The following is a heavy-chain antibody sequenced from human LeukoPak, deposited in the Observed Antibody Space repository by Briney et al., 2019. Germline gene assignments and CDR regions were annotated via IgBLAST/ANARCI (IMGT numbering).Heavy chain of an antibody. J-gene: IGHJ3*01. D-gene: IGHD6-19*01. V-gene: IGHV3-23*01. CDR2: IGVSEGTT. CDR3: VKAPSGLIKWRYDV. CDR1: GFIFSDYA. Sequence: GGSLRLSCVASGFIFSDYAVTWVRQAPGKGLVWVSSIGVSEGTTHYADSVKGRFTISRDNSKNTLYLQMNSLGVDDTAVYFCVKAPSGLIKWRYDVWGQGTMVTVSS.